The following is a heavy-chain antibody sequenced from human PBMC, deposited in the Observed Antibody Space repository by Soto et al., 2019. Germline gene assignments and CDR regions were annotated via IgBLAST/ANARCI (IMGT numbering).Heavy chain of an antibody. Sequence: QVQLVESGGGVVQPGRSLRLSCAASGFTFSSYGMHWVRQAPGKGLDWVAVIWYDGSNKYYADSVKGRFTISRDNSXNPXYLQMNSLRAEDTAVYYCARESGALTVTRYNWFDPWGQGTLVTVSS. J-gene: IGHJ5*02. CDR2: IWYDGSNK. V-gene: IGHV3-33*01. CDR1: GFTFSSYG. CDR3: ARESGALTVTRYNWFDP. D-gene: IGHD4-4*01.